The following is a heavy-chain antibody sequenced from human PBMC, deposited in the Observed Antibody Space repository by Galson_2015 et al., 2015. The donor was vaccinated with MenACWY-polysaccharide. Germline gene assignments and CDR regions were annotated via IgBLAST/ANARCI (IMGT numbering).Heavy chain of an antibody. V-gene: IGHV3-23*01. CDR3: ARISLQSRNFDF. CDR1: GFSFSAYA. CDR2: ITGSGSHA. Sequence: SLRLSCAASGFSFSAYAMGWVRHIPGKGLEWVSSITGSGSHAFYADSVRGRFTMSKDNSKNMLFLQMATLRAEDTAVYHCARISLQSRNFDFWGQGTLVTVSS. J-gene: IGHJ4*02.